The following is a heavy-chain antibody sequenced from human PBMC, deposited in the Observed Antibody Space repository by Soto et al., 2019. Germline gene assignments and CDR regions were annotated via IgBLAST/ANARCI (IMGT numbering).Heavy chain of an antibody. Sequence: QLQLQESGPGLVKPSETLSLTCTVSGGSISSSSYYWGWIRQPPGKGLEWIGSIYYSGSTYYNPSLKSRVTISVDTSKNQFSLKLSSVTAADTAVYYCARQEGSSYYYYYMDVWGKGTTVTVSS. J-gene: IGHJ6*03. CDR2: IYYSGST. CDR3: ARQEGSSYYYYYMDV. V-gene: IGHV4-39*01. CDR1: GGSISSSSYY. D-gene: IGHD6-13*01.